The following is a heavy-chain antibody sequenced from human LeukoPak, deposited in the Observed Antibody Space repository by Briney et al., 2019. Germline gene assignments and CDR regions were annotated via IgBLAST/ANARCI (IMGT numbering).Heavy chain of an antibody. CDR2: ISSSGSTI. Sequence: GGSLRLSCAASGFTFSDYYMSWIRQAPGKGLEWVSYISSSGSTIYYADSVKGRFTISRDNAKNSLYLQMNSLRAEDTAVYYCAGTYYYDSSGYYYSGWGQGTLVTVSS. J-gene: IGHJ4*02. CDR3: AGTYYYDSSGYYYSG. V-gene: IGHV3-11*01. CDR1: GFTFSDYY. D-gene: IGHD3-22*01.